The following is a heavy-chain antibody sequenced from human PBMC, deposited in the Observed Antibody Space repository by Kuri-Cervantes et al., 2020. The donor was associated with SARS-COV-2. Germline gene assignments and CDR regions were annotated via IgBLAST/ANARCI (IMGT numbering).Heavy chain of an antibody. Sequence: GESLKISCAASGFTFSSYAMNWVRQAPGKGLEWVSNIGPSGTTKYYADSVKGRFTISRDNAKNSLYLQMNSLKTEDTAVYYCARAVPYYYDSSGYHTTGLDWGQGTLVTVSS. D-gene: IGHD3-22*01. CDR1: GFTFSSYA. CDR3: ARAVPYYYDSSGYHTTGLD. CDR2: IGPSGTTK. V-gene: IGHV3-48*04. J-gene: IGHJ4*02.